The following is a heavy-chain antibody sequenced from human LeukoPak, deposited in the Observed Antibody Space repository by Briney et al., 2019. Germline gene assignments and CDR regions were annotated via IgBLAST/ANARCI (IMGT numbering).Heavy chain of an antibody. V-gene: IGHV3-30*04. CDR3: ARDILLWFGDGYFDY. J-gene: IGHJ4*02. D-gene: IGHD3-10*01. Sequence: PGRSLRLSCAASGFTFSSYAMHWVRQAPGEGLEWVAVISYDGSNKYYADSVKGRFTISRDNSKNTLYLQMNSLRAEDTAVYYCARDILLWFGDGYFDYWGQGTLVTVSS. CDR1: GFTFSSYA. CDR2: ISYDGSNK.